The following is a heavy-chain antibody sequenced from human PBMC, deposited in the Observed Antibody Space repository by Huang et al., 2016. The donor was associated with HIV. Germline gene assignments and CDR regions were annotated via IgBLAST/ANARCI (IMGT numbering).Heavy chain of an antibody. CDR1: GFTFGCYS. Sequence: QVQLVESGGGVVQPGRSLRLSCTACGFTFGCYSMQWVRQTPEKGMEGLKINSHDGKNQYYAASGKGGFTISRETSKNTLYLQMTNLTTEDTALYYCTRVCDYLHWYLDLWGRGTLVIVSS. V-gene: IGHV3-30*04. CDR2: NSHDGKNQ. D-gene: IGHD3-16*01. J-gene: IGHJ2*01. CDR3: TRVCDYLHWYLDL.